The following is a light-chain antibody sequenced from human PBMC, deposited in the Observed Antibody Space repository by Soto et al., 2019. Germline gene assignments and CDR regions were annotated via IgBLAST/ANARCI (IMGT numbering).Light chain of an antibody. CDR3: SSYTSSSTYV. CDR1: SSDVGGYNY. Sequence: QSALTQPASVSGSAGQSITISCTGTSSDVGGYNYVSWYRQYPRKAPKLMIYEVSNRPSGVSSRYSGSKSGNTASLTISGLQPEDEGLYYCSSYTSSSTYVFGSGTKVTVL. CDR2: EVS. V-gene: IGLV2-14*01. J-gene: IGLJ1*01.